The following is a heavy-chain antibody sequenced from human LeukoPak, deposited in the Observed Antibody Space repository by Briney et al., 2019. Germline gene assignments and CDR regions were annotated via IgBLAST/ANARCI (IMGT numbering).Heavy chain of an antibody. Sequence: PGGSLRLSCAASGFTVSSNYMSWVRQAPGKGLEWVSVIYSGGSTYYADSVKGRFTIFRDNSKNMLYLQMNSLRVEDTAVYYCAKGHGDSDGYYYFDSWGQGTLVTVPS. CDR3: AKGHGDSDGYYYFDS. D-gene: IGHD3-22*01. V-gene: IGHV3-53*01. CDR2: IYSGGST. CDR1: GFTVSSNY. J-gene: IGHJ4*02.